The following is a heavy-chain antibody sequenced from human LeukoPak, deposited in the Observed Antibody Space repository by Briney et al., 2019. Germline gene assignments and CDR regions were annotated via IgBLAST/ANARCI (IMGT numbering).Heavy chain of an antibody. CDR2: INPNSGGT. CDR3: ASTSVMITFGGVILEPPDY. Sequence: ASVKVSCKASGYTFTGYYMHWVRQAPGQGLEWMGWINPNSGGTNYAQKFQGRVTMTRDTSISTAYMELSRLRSDDTAVYYCASTSVMITFGGVILEPPDYWGQGTLVTVSS. D-gene: IGHD3-16*02. J-gene: IGHJ4*02. CDR1: GYTFTGYY. V-gene: IGHV1-2*02.